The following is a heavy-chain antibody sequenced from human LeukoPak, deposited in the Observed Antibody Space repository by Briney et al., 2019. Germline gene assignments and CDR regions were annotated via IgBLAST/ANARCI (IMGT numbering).Heavy chain of an antibody. CDR3: ARDATRGGDNDY. J-gene: IGHJ4*02. V-gene: IGHV3-7*01. Sequence: GGSLRLSCAVSGFTFTRYWMSWVRQAPGKGLECVANINEDGSYKFHADSVKGRLTISRDNSKNSMYLQMSSLRADETAVYYCARDATRGGDNDYWGQGTRVIVSS. CDR1: GFTFTRYW. CDR2: INEDGSYK. D-gene: IGHD2-21*02.